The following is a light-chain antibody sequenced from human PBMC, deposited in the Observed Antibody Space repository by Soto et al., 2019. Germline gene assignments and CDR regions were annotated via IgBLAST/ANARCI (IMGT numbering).Light chain of an antibody. CDR2: DAS. V-gene: IGKV3-11*01. Sequence: IVLTQSPGTLSLSPGGRATLSCRASQSIRNYLAWYQQKPGQAPRLLIYDASNRATGIPARFSGIGSGTDFILTISSIQPEDSGVYYCQQRNDWVTFGGGTKVDIK. CDR1: QSIRNY. CDR3: QQRNDWVT. J-gene: IGKJ4*01.